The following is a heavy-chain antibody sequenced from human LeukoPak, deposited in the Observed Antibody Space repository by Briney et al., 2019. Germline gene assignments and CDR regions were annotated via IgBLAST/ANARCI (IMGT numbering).Heavy chain of an antibody. D-gene: IGHD3-3*01. J-gene: IGHJ6*03. CDR1: GFTFNTYW. CDR3: ARANYDFRSTNYYYYNYYMDV. V-gene: IGHV3-7*01. CDR2: INQGGSEK. Sequence: GGSLRLSCAASGFTFNTYWMSWVRQAPGKGLEWVANINQGGSEKYYVDSVKGRFTISSDSAKNSLDLQMNSLRAEDAAVYYCARANYDFRSTNYYYYNYYMDVWGKGTTVTVSS.